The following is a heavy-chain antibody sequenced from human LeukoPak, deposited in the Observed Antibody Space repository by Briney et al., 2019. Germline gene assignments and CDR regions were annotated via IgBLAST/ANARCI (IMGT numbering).Heavy chain of an antibody. CDR1: GFSVSNDY. CDR3: ARSERMTDNGDYAFFDY. Sequence: GGSLRLSCAASGFSVSNDYMSWVRQAPGKGLEWVSFIYSAGRTYYADSVRGRFTISRDNSKNTLNLQMNSLRAEDTALYYGARSERMTDNGDYAFFDYWGQGTLVTVSS. CDR2: IYSAGRT. D-gene: IGHD4-17*01. V-gene: IGHV3-53*01. J-gene: IGHJ4*02.